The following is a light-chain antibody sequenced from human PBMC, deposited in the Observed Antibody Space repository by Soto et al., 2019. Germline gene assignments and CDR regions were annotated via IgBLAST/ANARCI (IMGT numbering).Light chain of an antibody. J-gene: IGKJ2*01. CDR1: QTVSSSY. V-gene: IGKV3-20*01. Sequence: EIVLTQSPGTLSLSPGEMATLSCRASQTVSSSYLAWYQQKHGPAPRLLIYGASTRATGIPGRFSGSASGTDCTLTISRLEPEDFAVYYFQQYGPSPMYTFGQGTNLEIK. CDR2: GAS. CDR3: QQYGPSPMYT.